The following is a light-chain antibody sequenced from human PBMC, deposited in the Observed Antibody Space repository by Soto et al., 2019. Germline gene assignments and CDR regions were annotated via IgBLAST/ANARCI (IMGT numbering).Light chain of an antibody. CDR1: SSNIGTHS. V-gene: IGLV1-44*01. J-gene: IGLJ3*02. Sequence: QSVLTQPPAVSGPPGQRVTFFCSGSSSNIGTHSVHWYQHLPGTAPKVLISSNNERPSGVPDRFSGSKSGTSASLAISGLQCEDEADYYCAAWDDTLNAWVFGGGTKLTVL. CDR3: AAWDDTLNAWV. CDR2: SNN.